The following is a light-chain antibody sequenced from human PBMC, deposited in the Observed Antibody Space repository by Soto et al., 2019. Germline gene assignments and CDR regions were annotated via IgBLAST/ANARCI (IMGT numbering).Light chain of an antibody. CDR2: AAS. Sequence: DIQLTQSPSFLSASVGDRVTITCRASQGISRYLAWYQQKPGEAPKFLIYAASTLRGGVPSRFSGSGSGTEFTLPISRLQPEDFATYYCQGLIDYPLTFGLQTRLEI. J-gene: IGKJ5*01. CDR1: QGISRY. V-gene: IGKV1-9*01. CDR3: QGLIDYPLT.